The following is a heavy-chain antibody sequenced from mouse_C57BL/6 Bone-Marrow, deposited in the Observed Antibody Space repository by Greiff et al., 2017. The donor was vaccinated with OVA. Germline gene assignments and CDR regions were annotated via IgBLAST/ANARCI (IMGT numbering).Heavy chain of an antibody. CDR2: ISSGSSTI. D-gene: IGHD1-1*01. Sequence: EVNVVESGGGLVKPGGSLKLSCAASGFTFSDYGMHWVRQAPEKGLEWVAYISSGSSTIYYADTVKGRFTISRDNAKNTLFLQMTSLRSEDTAMYYCARRGIYYYGSSYPNWPYYFDYWGQGTTLTVSS. J-gene: IGHJ2*01. V-gene: IGHV5-17*01. CDR3: ARRGIYYYGSSYPNWPYYFDY. CDR1: GFTFSDYG.